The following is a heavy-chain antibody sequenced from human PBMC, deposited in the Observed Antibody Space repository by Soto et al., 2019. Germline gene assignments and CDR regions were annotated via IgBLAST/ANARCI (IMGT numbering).Heavy chain of an antibody. CDR1: CGSISSYD. D-gene: IGHD1-1*01. J-gene: IGHJ4*02. V-gene: IGHV4-4*07. CDR2: IYTSGIT. CDR3: ASSWNAHYFDY. Sequence: QVQLQESCPGLVKPSETLSLPCTVSCGSISSYDWSWLRQPAGKGLEGIGLIYTSGITTYNPSLKSRVPLSVDTSKSQFSLKLSSVTAADTDVYYCASSWNAHYFDYWGQGNLVTVSS.